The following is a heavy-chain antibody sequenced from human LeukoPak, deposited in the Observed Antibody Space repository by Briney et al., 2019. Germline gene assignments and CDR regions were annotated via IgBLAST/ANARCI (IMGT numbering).Heavy chain of an antibody. CDR1: GFTFSSYG. V-gene: IGHV3-33*06. J-gene: IGHJ6*03. Sequence: GGSLRLSCAASGFTFSSYGMHCVRRAPGKGLEWVAVIWYDGSNKYYADSVKGRFTISRDNSKNTLYLQMNSLRAEDTAVYYCAKDPITTYYYMDVWGKGTTVTVSS. CDR3: AKDPITTYYYMDV. D-gene: IGHD3-3*01. CDR2: IWYDGSNK.